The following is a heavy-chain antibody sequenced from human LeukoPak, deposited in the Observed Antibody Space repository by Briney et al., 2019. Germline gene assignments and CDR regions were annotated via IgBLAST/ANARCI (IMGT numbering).Heavy chain of an antibody. CDR3: TRFIVVGDYFDY. Sequence: GGSLRLSCTPSGFTFGDYAMSWFRQAPGKGLEWVGFIRSKAYGGTTEYAASVKGRFTISRDDSKSIAYLQMNSLKTEDTAVYYCTRFIVVGDYFDYWGQGTLVTVSS. CDR2: IRSKAYGGTT. D-gene: IGHD2-15*01. CDR1: GFTFGDYA. V-gene: IGHV3-49*03. J-gene: IGHJ4*02.